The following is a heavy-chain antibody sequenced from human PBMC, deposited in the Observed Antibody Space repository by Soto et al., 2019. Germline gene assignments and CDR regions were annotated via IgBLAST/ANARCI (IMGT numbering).Heavy chain of an antibody. J-gene: IGHJ4*02. CDR3: ARARTRGYSYGPYYDY. Sequence: QVQLVESGGGVVQPGGSLRLSCAASGFTFSSYAMHWVRQAPGKGLEWVAVISYDGSNKYYADSVKGRFTISRDNSKNTLYLQMNSLRAEDTAVYYCARARTRGYSYGPYYDYWGQGTLVTVSS. D-gene: IGHD5-18*01. CDR1: GFTFSSYA. V-gene: IGHV3-30-3*01. CDR2: ISYDGSNK.